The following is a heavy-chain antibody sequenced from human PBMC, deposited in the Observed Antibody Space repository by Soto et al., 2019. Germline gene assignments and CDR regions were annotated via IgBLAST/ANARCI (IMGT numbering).Heavy chain of an antibody. CDR3: ARGSVFSSAWLDY. D-gene: IGHD6-19*01. CDR2: IHSSGNT. V-gene: IGHV4-4*07. CDR1: GGSISDYY. Sequence: KTSETLSLTCSVSGGSISDYYWSWIRQPAGKGLEWIGRIHSSGNTNYNPSLQSRVSMSVDTSKNQFSLRLSSVTAADTAVYFCARGSVFSSAWLDYWGQGTLVTVSS. J-gene: IGHJ4*02.